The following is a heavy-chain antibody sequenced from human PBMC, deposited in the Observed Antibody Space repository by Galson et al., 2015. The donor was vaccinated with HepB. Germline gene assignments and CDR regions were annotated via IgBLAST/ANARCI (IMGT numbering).Heavy chain of an antibody. J-gene: IGHJ4*02. D-gene: IGHD1-26*01. CDR3: ARDAMGRGSGSYSAFDY. CDR2: ITSAGDKQ. CDR1: GFTFNTYS. Sequence: SLRLSCAASGFTFNTYSMHWVRQAPGKGLEWVAAITSAGDKQYYADSVKGRFTISRDNSQNMMYLQMNSLRAEDTAVYYCARDAMGRGSGSYSAFDYWGQGTLLTVSS. V-gene: IGHV3-30-3*01.